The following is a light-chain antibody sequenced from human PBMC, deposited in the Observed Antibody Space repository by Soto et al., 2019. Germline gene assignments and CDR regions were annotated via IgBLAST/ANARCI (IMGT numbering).Light chain of an antibody. Sequence: EIVMTQSPATLSVSPGDRATLSCRASQSVSSNLAWYQQKPGQAPRLLIYGPSTRATGIPARFSGSGSGTEFTLTISSLQSEDFAVYYCQQYNNWPRTFGQGTKVDIK. V-gene: IGKV3-15*01. CDR3: QQYNNWPRT. CDR1: QSVSSN. J-gene: IGKJ1*01. CDR2: GPS.